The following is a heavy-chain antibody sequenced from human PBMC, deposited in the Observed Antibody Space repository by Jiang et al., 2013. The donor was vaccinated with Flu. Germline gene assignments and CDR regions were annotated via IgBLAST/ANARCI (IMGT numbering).Heavy chain of an antibody. CDR3: ARDAGDSYLDY. Sequence: GPGLVKPSQTLSLTCTVSGGSITSGSYYWSWVRQPAGKGLEYIGRIYISGSTNYNPSLKSRVTISVDTSKNQFSLKLSSVTAADTAVYYCARDAGDSYLDYWGQGTLVTVSS. CDR1: GGSITSGSYY. CDR2: IYISGST. D-gene: IGHD2-21*02. J-gene: IGHJ4*02. V-gene: IGHV4-61*02.